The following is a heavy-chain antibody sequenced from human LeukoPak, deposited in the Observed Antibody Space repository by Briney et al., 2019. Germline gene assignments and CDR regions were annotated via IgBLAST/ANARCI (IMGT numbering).Heavy chain of an antibody. J-gene: IGHJ4*02. CDR1: GFTFGSYS. V-gene: IGHV3-21*01. CDR3: ARDPPFIIGTTFFDY. Sequence: PGGSLRLSCAVSGFTFGSYSMNWVRQAPGKGLEWVSFISTSGSYIYYADSVKGRFTISRDNAKSSLYLQMNSLRAEDTAVYYCARDPPFIIGTTFFDYWGQGTLVTVSS. CDR2: ISTSGSYI. D-gene: IGHD1-20*01.